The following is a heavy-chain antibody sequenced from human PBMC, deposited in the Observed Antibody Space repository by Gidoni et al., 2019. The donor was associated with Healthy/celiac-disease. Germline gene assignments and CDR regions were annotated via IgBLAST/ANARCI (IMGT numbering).Heavy chain of an antibody. CDR2: MNPNSGNT. V-gene: IGHV1-8*01. J-gene: IGHJ6*02. D-gene: IGHD4-17*01. Sequence: QVQLVQSGAEVKKPGASVKDSCKASGYTCTSYDINWVRQATGQGLEWMGWMNPNSGNTGYAQKFQGRVTMTRNTSISTAYMELSSLRSEDTAVYYCARAPTVTSYYYYYGMDVWGQGTTVTVSS. CDR3: ARAPTVTSYYYYYGMDV. CDR1: GYTCTSYD.